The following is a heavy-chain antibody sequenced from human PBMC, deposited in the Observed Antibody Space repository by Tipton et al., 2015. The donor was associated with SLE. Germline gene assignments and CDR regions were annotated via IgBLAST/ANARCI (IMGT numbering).Heavy chain of an antibody. CDR2: IYYRGSI. CDR3: ARRVGNWYFDL. Sequence: TLSLTCAVYGGSLNSYYWSWIRQAPGKGLAWIASIYYRGSIYFNPSLESRVTMSVDTSKNQFSLKLSSLTAADTAVYYCARRVGNWYFDLWGRGALVTVSS. V-gene: IGHV4-34*01. D-gene: IGHD2-2*01. J-gene: IGHJ2*01. CDR1: GGSLNSYY.